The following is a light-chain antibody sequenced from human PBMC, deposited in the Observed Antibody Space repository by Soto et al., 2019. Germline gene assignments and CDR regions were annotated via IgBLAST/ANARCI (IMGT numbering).Light chain of an antibody. Sequence: QSALTQPASVSASPGQSITISCTGTSSDIGGYNYVSWYQQQPGKGPNLLIYGVNSRPSGISNRFSGSKSGNTASLTISGLQVEDEAEYFCGSFTTSRIWVFGGGTKLTVL. J-gene: IGLJ3*02. CDR2: GVN. CDR3: GSFTTSRIWV. V-gene: IGLV2-14*01. CDR1: SSDIGGYNY.